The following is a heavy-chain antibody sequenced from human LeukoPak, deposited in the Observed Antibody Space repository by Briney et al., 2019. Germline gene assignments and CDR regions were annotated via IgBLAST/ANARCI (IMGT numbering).Heavy chain of an antibody. Sequence: GGSLRLSCAASGFALSSYWMHWVRQAPGKGRVWVTDINSDGSTTRYADSVQGRVTISRDNAKNTLYLQMNSLRADDMAVYYCATRDYTSSKYWGQGTLVTVA. CDR1: GFALSSYW. V-gene: IGHV3-74*01. CDR2: INSDGSTT. CDR3: ATRDYTSSKY. J-gene: IGHJ4*02. D-gene: IGHD2-2*02.